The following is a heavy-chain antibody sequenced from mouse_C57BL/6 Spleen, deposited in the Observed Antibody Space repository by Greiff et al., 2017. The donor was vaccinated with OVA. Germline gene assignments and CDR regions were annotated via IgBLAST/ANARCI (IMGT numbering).Heavy chain of an antibody. J-gene: IGHJ2*01. CDR3: ARLDWDFDY. V-gene: IGHV5-6*02. CDR2: ISSGGSYT. Sequence: DVKLVESGGDLVKPGGSLKLSCAASGFTFSSYGMSWVRQTPDKRLEWVATISSGGSYTYYPDSVKGRFTISRDNAKNTLYLQMSSLKSEDTAMYYCARLDWDFDYWGQGTTLTVSS. D-gene: IGHD4-1*01. CDR1: GFTFSSYG.